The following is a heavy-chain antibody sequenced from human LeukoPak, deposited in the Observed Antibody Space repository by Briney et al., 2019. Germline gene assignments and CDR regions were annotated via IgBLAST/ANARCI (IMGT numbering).Heavy chain of an antibody. Sequence: RPGGSLRLSCAASGFSFDDLGMTWVRQVPGKGLEWVAGINWNGASTGYADSVRGRFTISRDNAKNSLYLQMNSLRAEDTALYYCAKENSKNGDYGFYYWGQGTLVTVSS. CDR3: AKENSKNGDYGFYY. CDR2: INWNGAST. J-gene: IGHJ4*02. V-gene: IGHV3-20*04. D-gene: IGHD4-17*01. CDR1: GFSFDDLG.